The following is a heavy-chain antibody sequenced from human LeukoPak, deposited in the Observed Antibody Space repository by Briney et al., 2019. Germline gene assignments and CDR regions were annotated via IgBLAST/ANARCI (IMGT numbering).Heavy chain of an antibody. J-gene: IGHJ4*02. D-gene: IGHD6-19*01. CDR1: GGSISSYY. CDR3: ARSSSGWYLYFDY. V-gene: IGHV4-59*08. CDR2: IYYSGST. Sequence: SETLSLTCTVSGGSISSYYRSWIRQPTGKGLEWIGYIYYSGSTNYNPSLKSRVTISVDTSKNQFSLKLSSVTAADTAVYYCARSSSGWYLYFDYWGQGTLVTVSS.